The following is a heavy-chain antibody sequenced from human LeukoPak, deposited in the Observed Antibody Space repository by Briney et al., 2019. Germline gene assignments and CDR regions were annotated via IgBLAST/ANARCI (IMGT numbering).Heavy chain of an antibody. CDR1: GFTLSSYG. Sequence: GGALRLSCAASGFTLSSYGMSWVRQTAGKVLEWVSTISAFGVTTYYEASVKGHFTISREDSENALYLQMDSLRADDAALYYCAKSPAPWVGGAIVSDNLFDSWGQGTLVTVSS. J-gene: IGHJ4*02. CDR3: AKSPAPWVGGAIVSDNLFDS. CDR2: ISAFGVTT. D-gene: IGHD3-16*02. V-gene: IGHV3-23*01.